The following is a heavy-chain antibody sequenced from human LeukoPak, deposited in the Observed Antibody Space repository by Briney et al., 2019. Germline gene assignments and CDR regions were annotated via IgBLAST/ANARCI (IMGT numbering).Heavy chain of an antibody. Sequence: GGSLRLSYAASGFTVSSNYMNWVRQAPGKGLEWVSVIYSAGSTYYTDSVKGRFTISRDNAKNSLYLQMNSLRAEDTGLYYCAASIAYRSSWFADYWGQGTLVTVSS. J-gene: IGHJ4*02. CDR2: IYSAGST. CDR1: GFTVSSNY. D-gene: IGHD6-13*01. CDR3: AASIAYRSSWFADY. V-gene: IGHV3-53*01.